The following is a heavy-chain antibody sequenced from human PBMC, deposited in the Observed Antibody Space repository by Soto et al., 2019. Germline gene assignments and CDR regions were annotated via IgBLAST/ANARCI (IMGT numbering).Heavy chain of an antibody. Sequence: GGSLRLSCAASGITFTNAWMSWARQVPGKGLEWVGRIKSKTHGGTTDYAAPVKGRFTISRDDSKNTLYLQMNSLKTEDTAVYYCSTDSRFLEWSSYYYGMDVWGPGTTVTSP. J-gene: IGHJ6*02. D-gene: IGHD3-3*01. CDR3: STDSRFLEWSSYYYGMDV. V-gene: IGHV3-15*01. CDR1: GITFTNAW. CDR2: IKSKTHGGTT.